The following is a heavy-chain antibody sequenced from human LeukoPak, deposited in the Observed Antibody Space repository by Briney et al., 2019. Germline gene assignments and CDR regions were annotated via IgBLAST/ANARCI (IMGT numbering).Heavy chain of an antibody. CDR2: MSHTGDT. V-gene: IGHV4-38-2*02. D-gene: IGHD2-21*02. J-gene: IGHJ4*02. CDR3: VRGGVVVTAVRFEY. CDR1: GYSISSGYY. Sequence: SETLSLTCTVSGYSISSGYYWAWIRQPPGKGLESIGAMSHTGDTYYNPSLKSRVTMSVDMSKNQFSLRLTSVTAADTAVYYCVRGGVVVTAVRFEYWGQGTLVTVAS.